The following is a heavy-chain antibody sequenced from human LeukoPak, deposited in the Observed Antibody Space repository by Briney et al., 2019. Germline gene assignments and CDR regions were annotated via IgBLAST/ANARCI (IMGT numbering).Heavy chain of an antibody. D-gene: IGHD2-2*01. V-gene: IGHV4-59*01. CDR3: ARDAGYCSSTSCYHYYHMDV. Sequence: SETLSLTCTVSGGSISSYYWSWIRQPPGKGLEWIGYIYYSGSTNYNPSLKSRVTISVDTSKNQFSLKLSSVTAADTAVYYCARDAGYCSSTSCYHYYHMDVWGKGTTVTISS. CDR1: GGSISSYY. CDR2: IYYSGST. J-gene: IGHJ6*03.